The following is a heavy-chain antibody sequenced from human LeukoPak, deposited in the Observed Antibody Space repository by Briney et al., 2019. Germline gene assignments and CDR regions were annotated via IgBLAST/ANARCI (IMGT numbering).Heavy chain of an antibody. V-gene: IGHV4-38-2*02. CDR3: ARQGGSGLDY. J-gene: IGHJ4*02. D-gene: IGHD6-19*01. Sequence: SETLSLTYTVSGDSISSDYYWGWIRQPPEKGLEWIGNIYPSGSPYYNPSLKSRVTISVDTSKNQFSLKLSSVTAADTAVYYCARQGGSGLDYWGQGTLVTVSS. CDR2: IYPSGSP. CDR1: GDSISSDYY.